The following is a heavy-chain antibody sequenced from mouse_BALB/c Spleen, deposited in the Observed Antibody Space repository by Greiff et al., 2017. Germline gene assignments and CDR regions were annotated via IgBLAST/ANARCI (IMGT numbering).Heavy chain of an antibody. CDR2: ISYSGST. J-gene: IGHJ3*01. D-gene: IGHD2-1*01. CDR1: GDSITSGY. Sequence: EVKLVESGPSLVKPSQTLSLTCSVTGDSITSGYWNWIRKFPGNKLEYMGYISYSGSTYYNPSLKSRISITRDTSKNQYYLQLNSVTTEDTATYYCARGDGNYEGFAYWGQGTLVTVSA. V-gene: IGHV3-8*02. CDR3: ARGDGNYEGFAY.